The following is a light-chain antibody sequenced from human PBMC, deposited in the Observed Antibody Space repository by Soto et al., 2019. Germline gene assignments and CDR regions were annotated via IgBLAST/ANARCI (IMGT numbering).Light chain of an antibody. CDR2: VVS. J-gene: IGLJ1*01. CDR3: SSYTSSSLYV. CDR1: SSDVGGYNY. Sequence: QSALTQPASVSGSPGQSITISCTGTSSDVGGYNYVSWYQQHPGKAPKLMLYVVSNRPSGVSNRFSGSKSGNTASLTISGLQAEDEADYYCSSYTSSSLYVFGTGTKLTVL. V-gene: IGLV2-14*01.